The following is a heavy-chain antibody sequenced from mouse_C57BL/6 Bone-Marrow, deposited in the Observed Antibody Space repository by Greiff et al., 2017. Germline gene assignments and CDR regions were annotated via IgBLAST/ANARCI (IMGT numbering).Heavy chain of an antibody. Sequence: EVQLVESGGDLVKPGGSLKLSCAASGFTFSSYGMSWVRQTPDKRLEWVATISSGGSYTYYPDSVKGRFTISRDNAKNTLYLQMSSLKSEDTAMYYCASLWLRRGPLCAYGGQETLVTVSA. J-gene: IGHJ3*01. CDR3: ASLWLRRGPLCAY. V-gene: IGHV5-6*01. CDR2: ISSGGSYT. D-gene: IGHD2-2*01. CDR1: GFTFSSYG.